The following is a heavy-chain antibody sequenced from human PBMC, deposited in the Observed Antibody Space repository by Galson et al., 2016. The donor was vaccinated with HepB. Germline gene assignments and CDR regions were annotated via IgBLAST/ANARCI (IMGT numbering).Heavy chain of an antibody. CDR1: GGSFNSFA. CDR2: IIVLQGSG. V-gene: IGHV1-69*10. CDR3: ARDVYSTASPARYGMDV. J-gene: IGHJ6*02. Sequence: SVKVSCKASGGSFNSFAINWVRQAPGKGLEWMGGIIVLQGSGNYAQNFQGRVTMTADTSTSTAYMDLSSLRSEDTAVYYCARDVYSTASPARYGMDVWGQGTTVTFSS. D-gene: IGHD6-6*01.